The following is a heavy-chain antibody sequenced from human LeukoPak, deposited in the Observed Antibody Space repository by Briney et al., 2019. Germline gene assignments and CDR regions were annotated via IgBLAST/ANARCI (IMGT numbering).Heavy chain of an antibody. CDR3: ARQESSYGSGSYFDY. Sequence: SETLSLTCTVSGCSISTYCWTWIRQPPGKGLEWIGSISYSGSTNNSPSLEGRVTMSVDTSKNQFSLQLSSVTAADTAVYFCARQESSYGSGSYFDYWGQGFLATVSS. V-gene: IGHV4-59*08. CDR1: GCSISTYC. CDR2: ISYSGST. D-gene: IGHD3-10*01. J-gene: IGHJ4*02.